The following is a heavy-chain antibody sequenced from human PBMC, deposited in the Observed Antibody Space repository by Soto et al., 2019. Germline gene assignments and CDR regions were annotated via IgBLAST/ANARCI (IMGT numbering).Heavy chain of an antibody. Sequence: EVQLLESGGGLVQPGGSLRLSCAASGFTFSSYAMRWVRQAPVKGLGWVSAISGSGGSTYYAESVKGRFTISRENSKNTLYLQMNSLRAEDTAVYYCARRGSGSYYDYWGQGTLVTVSS. D-gene: IGHD1-26*01. J-gene: IGHJ4*02. CDR3: ARRGSGSYYDY. CDR1: GFTFSSYA. V-gene: IGHV3-23*01. CDR2: ISGSGGST.